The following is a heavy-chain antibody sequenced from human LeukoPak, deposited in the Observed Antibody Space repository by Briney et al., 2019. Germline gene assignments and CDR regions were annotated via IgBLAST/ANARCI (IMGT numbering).Heavy chain of an antibody. Sequence: PSETLSLTCAVSGYSISSGYYWGWSRQPPGKGLEWIGIIYHSGSTYYNPTLKSRVTISVDASKNQFSLKLSSVTAADTAVYYCARGLSPFRFDPWGQGTLVTVSS. V-gene: IGHV4-38-2*01. D-gene: IGHD2/OR15-2a*01. CDR2: IYHSGST. CDR3: ARGLSPFRFDP. CDR1: GYSISSGYY. J-gene: IGHJ5*02.